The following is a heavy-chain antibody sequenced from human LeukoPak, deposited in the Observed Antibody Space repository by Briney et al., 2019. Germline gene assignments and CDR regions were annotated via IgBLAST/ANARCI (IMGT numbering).Heavy chain of an antibody. CDR1: GFTFSSYE. D-gene: IGHD3-22*01. Sequence: PGGSLRLSCAASGFTFSSYEMNWVRQAPGKGLEWLSYISSSGNTIYYADSVKGRFTISRDNAKNSLYLQMNSLRAEDTAVYYCARERYYDRCFDYWGQGTLVTVSS. CDR3: ARERYYDRCFDY. CDR2: ISSSGNTI. V-gene: IGHV3-48*03. J-gene: IGHJ4*02.